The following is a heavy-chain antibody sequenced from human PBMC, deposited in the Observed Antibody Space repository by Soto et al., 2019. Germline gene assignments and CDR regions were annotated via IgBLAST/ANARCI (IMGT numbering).Heavy chain of an antibody. D-gene: IGHD2-8*01. V-gene: IGHV3-11*01. CDR1: GFTFSDYY. CDR2: INRKGKNR. CDR3: ARRRRTDMDDIVLMRDFDF. J-gene: IGHJ4*02. Sequence: QVQLVESGGGLVKPGGSLRLSCAASGFTFSDYYMSWIRQAPGRGLAWLSYINRKGKNRDYAESVRGRFTISRDNAKTSLYLEMNGLSVEDTDVYYCARRRRTDMDDIVLMRDFDFWGQGTLVTVSS.